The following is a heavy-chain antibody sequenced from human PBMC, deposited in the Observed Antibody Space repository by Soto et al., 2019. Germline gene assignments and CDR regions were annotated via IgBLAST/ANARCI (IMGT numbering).Heavy chain of an antibody. CDR2: ISYDVSNK. D-gene: IGHD6-13*01. Sequence: PGGSLRLSCAASGFTFSYYGMHWVRQAPGKGLEWVAVISYDVSNKYYGDSVKGRFTISRDNSKNTLYLQMNSLRAEDTAVYYCAKDLEEGAYSSWYYYGLDVWGQGTTVTVSS. V-gene: IGHV3-30*18. CDR1: GFTFSYYG. CDR3: AKDLEEGAYSSWYYYGLDV. J-gene: IGHJ6*02.